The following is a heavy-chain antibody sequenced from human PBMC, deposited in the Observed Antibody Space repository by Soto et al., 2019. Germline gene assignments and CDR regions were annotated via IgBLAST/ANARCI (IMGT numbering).Heavy chain of an antibody. CDR3: ARGSASKSGHLWYFDL. CDR1: GFTFDTYT. Sequence: GGSLRLSCTASGFTFDTYTMNWLRQAPGRGLEWVSSISATTTYKYYAASVEGRFTISRDNAKNSLYLQTNSLGAEDTAVYYCARGSASKSGHLWYFDLWGRGTLVTVSS. V-gene: IGHV3-21*01. J-gene: IGHJ2*01. D-gene: IGHD2-8*02. CDR2: ISATTTYK.